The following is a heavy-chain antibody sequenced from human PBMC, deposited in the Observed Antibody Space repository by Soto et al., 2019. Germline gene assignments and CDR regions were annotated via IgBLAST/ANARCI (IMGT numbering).Heavy chain of an antibody. CDR1: GFTFSSYA. V-gene: IGHV3-30*04. Sequence: GGSLRLSCAASGFTFSSYAMHWVRQAPGKGLEWVAVISYDGSNKHNADSVKGRFTISRDNSKNTLYLQINSLRDEDTALYYCVRGGYGSSRDRLDPSGQGTLVRGSS. CDR2: ISYDGSNK. D-gene: IGHD6-25*01. CDR3: VRGGYGSSRDRLDP. J-gene: IGHJ5*02.